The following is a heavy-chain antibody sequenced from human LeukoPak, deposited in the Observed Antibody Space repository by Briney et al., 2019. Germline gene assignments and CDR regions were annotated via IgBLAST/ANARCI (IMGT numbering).Heavy chain of an antibody. CDR1: VGSISISAYY. J-gene: IGHJ4*02. CDR3: TRLRGWQQLAYFDY. CDR2: IYYSGST. V-gene: IGHV4-39*01. D-gene: IGHD6-13*01. Sequence: SETLSLTCTVSVGSISISAYYWGWIARPPGKGRDWMGSIYYSGSTYYNPSLKSRVTMSVDTSKNQFSLKLSSVTAADTAVYYCTRLRGWQQLAYFDYWGLGTLVAVSS.